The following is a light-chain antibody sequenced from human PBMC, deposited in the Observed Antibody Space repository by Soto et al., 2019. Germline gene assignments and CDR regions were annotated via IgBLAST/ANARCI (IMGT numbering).Light chain of an antibody. CDR3: QQSHTFPRT. CDR2: GSS. V-gene: IGKV1-39*01. Sequence: DIQMTQSPSSLSASVGDRVTITCRASQSIGKYLSWYQQTPGKAPKLLIHGSSNLQSWVPSRFSGSASETDFTLTISLLQPEDFATYDCQQSHTFPRTFGQVTKVEI. CDR1: QSIGKY. J-gene: IGKJ1*01.